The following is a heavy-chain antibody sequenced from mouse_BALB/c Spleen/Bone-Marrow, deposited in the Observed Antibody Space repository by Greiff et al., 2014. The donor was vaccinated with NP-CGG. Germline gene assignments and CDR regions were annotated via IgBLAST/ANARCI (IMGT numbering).Heavy chain of an antibody. CDR2: IDPANGNT. J-gene: IGHJ2*01. V-gene: IGHV14-3*02. Sequence: EVQLQQFGAELVKPGASVKLSCTASGFNIKDTYMHWVKQRPEQGLEWIGRIDPANGNTKYDPKFQGKATITADTSSNTAYLQLSSLTSEDTAVYYCAYGSSYGYFDYWGQGTTLTVSS. CDR3: AYGSSYGYFDY. D-gene: IGHD1-1*01. CDR1: GFNIKDTY.